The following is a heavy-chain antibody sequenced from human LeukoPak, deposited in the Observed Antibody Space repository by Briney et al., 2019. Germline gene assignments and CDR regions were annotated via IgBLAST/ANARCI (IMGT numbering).Heavy chain of an antibody. CDR2: ISGSSSYT. D-gene: IGHD5-18*01. J-gene: IGHJ6*02. CDR1: GFTFSDYY. Sequence: PGGSLRLSCAASGFTFSDYYMTWLRQAPGKGLEWVSYISGSSSYTNYADSVKGRFTISRDNAKNSLYLQMNSLRAEDTAVYYCARDRLNSYGYVNRDYYYGMDVWGQGTTVTVSS. V-gene: IGHV3-11*05. CDR3: ARDRLNSYGYVNRDYYYGMDV.